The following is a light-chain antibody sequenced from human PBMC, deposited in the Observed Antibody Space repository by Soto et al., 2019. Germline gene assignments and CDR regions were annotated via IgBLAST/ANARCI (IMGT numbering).Light chain of an antibody. V-gene: IGKV2-28*01. CDR3: MQTLQTPLT. CDR1: QSLLHSNGYNY. Sequence: DIVMTQSPLSLAVTPGEPASISCRSSQSLLHSNGYNYSDWYLQKPGQSPQLLIYLGSNRASGVPDRFSGSGSGTDFTLEISRVEAEDVGVYHCMQTLQTPLTFGGGTKVEIK. J-gene: IGKJ4*01. CDR2: LGS.